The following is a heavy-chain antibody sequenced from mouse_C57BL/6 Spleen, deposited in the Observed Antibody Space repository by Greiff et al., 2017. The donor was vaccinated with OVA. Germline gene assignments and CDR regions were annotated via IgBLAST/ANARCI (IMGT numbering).Heavy chain of an antibody. CDR3: AAADSNYYFDY. CDR1: GYTFTSYW. D-gene: IGHD2-5*01. J-gene: IGHJ2*01. CDR2: IDPSDSET. Sequence: QVQLQQPGAELVRPGSSVKLSCKASGYTFTSYWMHWVKQRPIQGLEWIGNIDPSDSETHYNQKFKDKATLTVDKSSSTAYMQLSSLTSEDSAVYYCAAADSNYYFDYWGQGTTLTVSS. V-gene: IGHV1-52*01.